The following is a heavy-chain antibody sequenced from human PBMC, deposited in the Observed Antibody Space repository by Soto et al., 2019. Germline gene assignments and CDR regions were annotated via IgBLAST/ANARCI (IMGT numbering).Heavy chain of an antibody. D-gene: IGHD6-13*01. V-gene: IGHV4-59*01. CDR3: ARVTPYSSRSYYYYGMDV. J-gene: IGHJ6*02. CDR1: GGSISSYY. CDR2: IYYSGST. Sequence: SETLSLTCTVSGGSISSYYWSWIRQPQGKGLEWIGDIYYSGSTNYNPSLKSRVTISVDTSKNQFSLKLSSVTAADTAVYYCARVTPYSSRSYYYYGMDVWGQGTTVTVSS.